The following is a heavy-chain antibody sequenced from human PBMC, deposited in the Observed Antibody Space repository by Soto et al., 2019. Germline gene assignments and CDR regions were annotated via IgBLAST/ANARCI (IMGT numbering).Heavy chain of an antibody. CDR3: ARVQLGYCSSTSCYSDYGMDV. Sequence: LGGSLSLSCAASGFTFSSYEMNWVRQAPGKGLEWVSYISSSGSTIYYADSVKGRFTISRDNAKNSLYLQMNSLRAEDTAVYYCARVQLGYCSSTSCYSDYGMDVWGQGTTVTVSS. CDR1: GFTFSSYE. D-gene: IGHD2-2*01. CDR2: ISSSGSTI. V-gene: IGHV3-48*03. J-gene: IGHJ6*02.